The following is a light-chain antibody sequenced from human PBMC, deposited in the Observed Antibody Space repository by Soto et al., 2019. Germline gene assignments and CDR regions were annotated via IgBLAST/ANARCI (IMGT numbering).Light chain of an antibody. Sequence: AIQLTQSRSSLSASVGDRVTITCRASQGISSALAWYQQKPGKAPKLLIYDASSLESGVPSRFSGSGSGTDFTLTISSLQPEDFATYYCQQFNSYPGYTFGQGTKLEIK. CDR1: QGISSA. V-gene: IGKV1-13*02. CDR2: DAS. CDR3: QQFNSYPGYT. J-gene: IGKJ2*01.